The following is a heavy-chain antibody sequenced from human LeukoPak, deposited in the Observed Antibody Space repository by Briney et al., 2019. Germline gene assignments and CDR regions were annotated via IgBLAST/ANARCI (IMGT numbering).Heavy chain of an antibody. J-gene: IGHJ1*01. CDR3: VRDGAVVTSGSYPWRYFQY. V-gene: IGHV3-7*01. D-gene: IGHD3-10*01. CDR2: IKQDGSEK. CDR1: GFTFSSYW. Sequence: GGSLRLSCAASGFTFSSYWMTWVRQAPGKGLEWVANIKQDGSEKNYVDSVKGRFTISRDNAKNSLYLQMNTLRAEDTAVYYCVRDGAVVTSGSYPWRYFQYWGLGTLVTVSS.